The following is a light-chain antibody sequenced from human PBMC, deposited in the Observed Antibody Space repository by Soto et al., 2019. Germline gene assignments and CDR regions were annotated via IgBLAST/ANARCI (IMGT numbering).Light chain of an antibody. CDR1: QSISSN. CDR3: QQYHNWPRAT. CDR2: RTR. V-gene: IGKV3-15*01. J-gene: IGKJ4*01. Sequence: VMTQSPATLSVSPVERATLSCRASQSISSNLAFYQQKPGQAPMLLMFRTRSRATGFPARFSGSGSGTDFNLTISSLPSEDFGVYYCQQYHNWPRATFGGGTKV.